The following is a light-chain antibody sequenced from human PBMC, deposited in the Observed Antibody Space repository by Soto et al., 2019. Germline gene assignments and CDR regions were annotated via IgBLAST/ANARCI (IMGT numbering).Light chain of an antibody. CDR3: QAYDYSLTASV. CDR2: GNR. CDR1: SSNLGAGYD. Sequence: QSVLTQPPSVSGAPGQRVTISCTGNSSNLGAGYDVHWYQQLPGAAPKLVIFGNRNRPSGVPERFSGSKSGTSASLAITGLXXXXXXXXYCQAYDYSLTASVFGGGTKLTVL. V-gene: IGLV1-40*01. J-gene: IGLJ3*02.